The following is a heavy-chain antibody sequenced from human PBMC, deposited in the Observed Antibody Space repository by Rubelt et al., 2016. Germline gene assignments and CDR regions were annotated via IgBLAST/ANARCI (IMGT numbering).Heavy chain of an antibody. V-gene: IGHV4-34*01. CDR1: GGSFSGYY. CDR2: INHSGST. Sequence: QVQLQQWGAGLLKPSETLSLTCAVYGGSFSGYYWSWIRQPPGKGLEWIGEINHSGSTNYNPSLKRRFTISVATAKNQFALKLGSVTAVDTAVYYCASEIRYCSGAGCHGDHWGQGTLVTVSS. D-gene: IGHD2-15*01. J-gene: IGHJ4*02. CDR3: ASEIRYCSGAGCHGDH.